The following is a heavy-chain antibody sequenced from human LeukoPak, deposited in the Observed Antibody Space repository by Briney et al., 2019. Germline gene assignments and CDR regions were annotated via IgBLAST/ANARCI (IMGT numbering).Heavy chain of an antibody. D-gene: IGHD5-18*01. CDR1: GFTFSGSA. CDR2: IRSKTNNYAT. Sequence: GGSLRLSCAASGFTFSGSALHWVRQASGKGLEWIGRIRSKTNNYATTYAASVTGRITISRDDAENTAYLQMNSLKTEDTAVYYCARDLSGVTGYTYGRGIDYWGQGTLVTVSS. J-gene: IGHJ4*02. CDR3: ARDLSGVTGYTYGRGIDY. V-gene: IGHV3-73*01.